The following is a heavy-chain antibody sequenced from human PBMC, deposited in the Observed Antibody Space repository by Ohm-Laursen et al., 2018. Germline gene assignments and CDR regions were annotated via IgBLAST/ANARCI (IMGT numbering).Heavy chain of an antibody. CDR1: GYTFNGHY. CDR2: ISPNSGDT. Sequence: ASVKVSCKTSGYTFNGHYMHWVRQAPGQGLEWVGWISPNSGDTNYAQKFQGRVTMTTDTSTATAYMDLRSLRSDDTAVYYCARPHCSSTSCYLWFDPWGQGTLVTVSS. V-gene: IGHV1-2*02. D-gene: IGHD2-2*01. CDR3: ARPHCSSTSCYLWFDP. J-gene: IGHJ5*02.